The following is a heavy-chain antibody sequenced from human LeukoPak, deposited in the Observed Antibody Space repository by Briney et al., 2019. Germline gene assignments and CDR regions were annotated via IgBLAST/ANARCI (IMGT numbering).Heavy chain of an antibody. CDR1: GGSFSGYY. CDR3: ARARLRLRPLDAFDI. D-gene: IGHD3-16*01. CDR2: INHSGST. J-gene: IGHJ3*02. Sequence: SETLSLTCAVYGGSFSGYYWSWIRQPPGKGLEWIGGINHSGSTNYNPSLKSRVTISVDTSKNQFSLKLSSVTAADTAVYYCARARLRLRPLDAFDIWGQGTMVTVSS. V-gene: IGHV4-34*01.